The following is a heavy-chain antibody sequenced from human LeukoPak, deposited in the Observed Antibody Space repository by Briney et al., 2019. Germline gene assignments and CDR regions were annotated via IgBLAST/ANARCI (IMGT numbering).Heavy chain of an antibody. CDR2: IIPSLGIA. D-gene: IGHD2-15*01. V-gene: IGHV1-69*04. Sequence: ASVKVSCKASGGTFSSYAISWVRQAPGQGLEWMGRIIPSLGIANYAQKFQGRVTITADKSTSTAYMELSSLRSEDTAVYYCARADCSGGSCYYYYGMDVWGQGTTVTVSS. J-gene: IGHJ6*02. CDR1: GGTFSSYA. CDR3: ARADCSGGSCYYYYGMDV.